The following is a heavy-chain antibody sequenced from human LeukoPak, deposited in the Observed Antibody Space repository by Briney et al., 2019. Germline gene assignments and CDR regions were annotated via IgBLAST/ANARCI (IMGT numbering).Heavy chain of an antibody. J-gene: IGHJ4*02. CDR2: INPNSGGT. D-gene: IGHD3-22*01. Sequence: ASVKVSCKASGYTFTVYYMHWGRQAPGQGLEWMGWINPNSGGTNYAQKFQGRVTMTRDTSISTPYMELSRLRSDDTAVYYCALEGYYDSSGYLFDYWGQGTLVTVSS. CDR3: ALEGYYDSSGYLFDY. CDR1: GYTFTVYY. V-gene: IGHV1-2*02.